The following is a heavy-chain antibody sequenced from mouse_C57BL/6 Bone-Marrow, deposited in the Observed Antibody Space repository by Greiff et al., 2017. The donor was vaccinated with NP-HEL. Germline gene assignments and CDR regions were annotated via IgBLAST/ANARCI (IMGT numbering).Heavy chain of an antibody. D-gene: IGHD3-2*02. CDR2: INPNNGGT. J-gene: IGHJ3*01. Sequence: EVKLMESGPELVKPGASVKIPCKASGYTFTDYNMDWVKQSHGKSLEWIGDINPNNGGTIYNQKFKGKATLTVDKSSSTAYMELRSLTSEDTAVYYCARKRTAQATAWFAYWGQGTLVTVSA. CDR1: GYTFTDYN. V-gene: IGHV1-18*01. CDR3: ARKRTAQATAWFAY.